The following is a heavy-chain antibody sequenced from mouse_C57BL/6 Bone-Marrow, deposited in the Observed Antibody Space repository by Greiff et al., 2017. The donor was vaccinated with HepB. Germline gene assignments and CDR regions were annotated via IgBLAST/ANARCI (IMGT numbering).Heavy chain of an antibody. Sequence: VQLQQSGAELARPGASVKLSCKASGYTFTSYGISWVKQRTGQGLEWIGEIYPRSGNTYYNEKFKGKATLTADKSSSTAYMELRSLTSEDSAVYFCARPPRQLRLWLAYWGQGTLVTVSA. V-gene: IGHV1-81*01. CDR2: IYPRSGNT. CDR3: ARPPRQLRLWLAY. CDR1: GYTFTSYG. D-gene: IGHD3-2*02. J-gene: IGHJ3*01.